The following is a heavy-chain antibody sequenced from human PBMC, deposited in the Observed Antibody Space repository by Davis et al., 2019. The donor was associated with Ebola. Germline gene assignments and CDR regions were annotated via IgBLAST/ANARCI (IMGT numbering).Heavy chain of an antibody. V-gene: IGHV4-4*07. CDR2: VYTTGSP. CDR1: GWSFNANS. Sequence: SETLSLTCTPSGWSFNANSWSWIRQTAGNGLERIGRVYTTGSPNYNPSLKSRLTSSIVTSKNQFSLTLRYVTAADTAVYYCARDFVVIDPTRVVDDYDAFDVWGRGTVVTVSS. J-gene: IGHJ3*01. CDR3: ARDFVVIDPTRVVDDYDAFDV. D-gene: IGHD2-15*01.